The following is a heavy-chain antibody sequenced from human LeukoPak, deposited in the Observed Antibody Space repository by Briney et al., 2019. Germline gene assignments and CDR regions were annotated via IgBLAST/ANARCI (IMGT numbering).Heavy chain of an antibody. CDR3: ARSNQIGTTDY. D-gene: IGHD1-1*01. CDR1: EIIFDTYW. Sequence: GGSLRLSCTASEIIFDTYWMSWVRQAPGKGLEWVANINCDGGETYYVDSVRGRFTISRDNARNSLYLQMSSLRVDDTAIYYCARSNQIGTTDYWGQGTLVTVSS. J-gene: IGHJ4*02. V-gene: IGHV3-7*03. CDR2: INCDGGET.